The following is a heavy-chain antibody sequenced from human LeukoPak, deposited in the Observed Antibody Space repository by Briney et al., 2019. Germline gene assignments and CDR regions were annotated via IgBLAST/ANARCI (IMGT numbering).Heavy chain of an antibody. D-gene: IGHD3-22*01. CDR3: ARGSGERITMIVVVYYQVVFDY. Sequence: PSQTLSLTCTVSGGSISSGSYYWSWIRQPAGKGLEWIGRIYTSGSTNYNPSLKSRVTISVDTSKNQFSLKLSSVTAADTAVYYCARGSGERITMIVVVYYQVVFDYWGQGTLVTVSS. CDR2: IYTSGST. V-gene: IGHV4-61*02. J-gene: IGHJ4*02. CDR1: GGSISSGSYY.